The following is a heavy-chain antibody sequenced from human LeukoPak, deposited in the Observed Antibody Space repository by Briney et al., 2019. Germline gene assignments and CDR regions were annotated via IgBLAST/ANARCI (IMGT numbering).Heavy chain of an antibody. CDR1: GLTFSNYA. CDR3: ARGALRGYSSSNNCAPFDP. Sequence: GGSLRLSCAASGLTFSNYAMSWVRQAPGKGLEWVSAISRSGGSIYYADSVKGRFTISRDNSKNTLYLQMNSLRAEDTAVYYCARGALRGYSSSNNCAPFDPWGQGTLVTVSS. J-gene: IGHJ5*02. V-gene: IGHV3-23*01. CDR2: ISRSGGSI. D-gene: IGHD2-2*01.